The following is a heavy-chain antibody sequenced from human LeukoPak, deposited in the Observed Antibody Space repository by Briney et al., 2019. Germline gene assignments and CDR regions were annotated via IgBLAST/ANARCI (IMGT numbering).Heavy chain of an antibody. D-gene: IGHD3-9*01. J-gene: IGHJ6*02. Sequence: SETLSLTCTVSGGSISSYYWSWIRQPAGKGLEWIGRIYTSGSTNYNPSLKSRVTMSVDTSKNQFSLKLSSVTAADRAVYYCARSPYYDILTGYPPSRNYYYYGMDVWGQGTTVTVSS. V-gene: IGHV4-4*07. CDR2: IYTSGST. CDR1: GGSISSYY. CDR3: ARSPYYDILTGYPPSRNYYYYGMDV.